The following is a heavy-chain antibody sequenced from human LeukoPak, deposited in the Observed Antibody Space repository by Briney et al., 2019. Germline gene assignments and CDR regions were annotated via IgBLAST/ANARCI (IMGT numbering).Heavy chain of an antibody. Sequence: ASVKVSCKASGYTFTGYYMHWVRQAPGQGLEWMGWINPNSGGTNYAQKFQGWVTMTRDTSISTAYMELSRLRSDDTAVYYCARSGSGWYRGGMDVWGQGTTVTVSS. J-gene: IGHJ6*02. V-gene: IGHV1-2*04. CDR3: ARSGSGWYRGGMDV. CDR1: GYTFTGYY. D-gene: IGHD6-19*01. CDR2: INPNSGGT.